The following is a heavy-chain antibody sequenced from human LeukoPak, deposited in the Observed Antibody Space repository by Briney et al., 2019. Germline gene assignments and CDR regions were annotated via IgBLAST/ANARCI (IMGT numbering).Heavy chain of an antibody. CDR1: GGSISSSSYY. CDR3: GRRPSSRFNWFDP. J-gene: IGHJ5*02. Sequence: SETLSLTCTVSGGSISSSSYYWGWIRQPPGKGLEWIGSIYYSGSTYYNPSLKSRVTISVDTSKNQFSLKLSSVTAADTAVYYCGRRPSSRFNWFDPWGQGTLVTVSS. V-gene: IGHV4-39*01. CDR2: IYYSGST.